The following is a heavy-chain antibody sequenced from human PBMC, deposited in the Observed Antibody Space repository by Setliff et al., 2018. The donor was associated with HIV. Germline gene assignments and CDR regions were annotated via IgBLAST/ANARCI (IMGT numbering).Heavy chain of an antibody. CDR1: GGTLNNYV. J-gene: IGHJ5*02. V-gene: IGHV1-69*13. Sequence: SVKVSCKASGGTLNNYVIAWVRQAPGQGLEWMGRIIPMFDTTNYEQKFRGRVTFSADESTNTAHMDVTNLRPEDTAKYYCARVGIRGVISWFDPWGQGTLVTVSS. CDR3: ARVGIRGVISWFDP. D-gene: IGHD3-10*01. CDR2: IIPMFDTT.